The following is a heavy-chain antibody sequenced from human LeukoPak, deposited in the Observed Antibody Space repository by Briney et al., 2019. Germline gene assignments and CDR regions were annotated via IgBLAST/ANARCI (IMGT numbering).Heavy chain of an antibody. J-gene: IGHJ4*02. CDR1: GDSVSSNIAA. D-gene: IGHD6-19*01. CDR2: TYFRSKWYS. V-gene: IGHV6-1*01. CDR3: GRGGWYVLA. Sequence: SQTLSLTCAISGDSVSSNIAAWDWISQSPSRGLKWLGRTYFRSKWYSDYAVSVKSRITINPDTSKNQVSLQLNSVAPEDTAVYYCGRGGWYVLAWGQGTLVTVSS.